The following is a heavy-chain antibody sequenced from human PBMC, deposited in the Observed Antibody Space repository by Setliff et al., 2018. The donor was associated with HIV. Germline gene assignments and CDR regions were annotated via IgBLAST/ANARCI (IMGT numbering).Heavy chain of an antibody. J-gene: IGHJ5*02. V-gene: IGHV4-59*12. Sequence: SETLSLTCTVSGGSISNYYWSWIRQPPGKGLEWIGNIHYSGSTKYNPSLKSRVTISIDTSKNQFSLKLRSVTAADTSVYDCTADRASVWYGHWGQGTLVTVSS. CDR1: GGSISNYY. CDR2: IHYSGST. D-gene: IGHD6-19*01. CDR3: TADRASVWYGH.